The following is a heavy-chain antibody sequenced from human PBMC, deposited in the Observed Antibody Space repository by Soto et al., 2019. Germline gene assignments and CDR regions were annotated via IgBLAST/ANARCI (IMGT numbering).Heavy chain of an antibody. V-gene: IGHV3-30*18. Sequence: PGGSLRLSCAASGFTFSSYGMHWVRQAPGKGLEWVAVISYDGSNKYYADSVKGRFTISRDNSKNTLYLQMNSLRAEDTAVYYCAKEGHDFWSGYYLGEYYYYGMDVWGQGTTVTVSS. CDR2: ISYDGSNK. D-gene: IGHD3-3*01. J-gene: IGHJ6*02. CDR1: GFTFSSYG. CDR3: AKEGHDFWSGYYLGEYYYYGMDV.